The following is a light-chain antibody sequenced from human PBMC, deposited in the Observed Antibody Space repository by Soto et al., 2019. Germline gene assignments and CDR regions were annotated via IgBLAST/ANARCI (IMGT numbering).Light chain of an antibody. V-gene: IGKV1-33*01. CDR3: QQYDNLPLT. J-gene: IGKJ4*01. CDR2: DAS. Sequence: EIQMTQSPSSLSSSVGDIVTITFQASQDISNYLNWYQQKPGKAPKLLIYDASNLETGVPSRFSGSGSGTDFTFTISSLQPEDIATYYCQQYDNLPLTFGGGTKVDIK. CDR1: QDISNY.